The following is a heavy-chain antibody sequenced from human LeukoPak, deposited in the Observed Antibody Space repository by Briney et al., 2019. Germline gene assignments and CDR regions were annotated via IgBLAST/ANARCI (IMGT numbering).Heavy chain of an antibody. J-gene: IGHJ3*02. V-gene: IGHV4-30-4*01. CDR2: IYYSGST. D-gene: IGHD5-24*01. Sequence: SETLSLTCTVSGGSISSGDYYWSWIRQPPGKGLEWIGYIYYSGSTYYNPSLKSRVTISVDTSKNQFSLKLSSVTAADTAVYYCARTSEMATIYAFDIWGQGTMVTVSS. CDR3: ARTSEMATIYAFDI. CDR1: GGSISSGDYY.